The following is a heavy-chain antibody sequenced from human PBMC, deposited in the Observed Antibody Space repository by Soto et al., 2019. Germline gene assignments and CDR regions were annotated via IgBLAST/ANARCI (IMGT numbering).Heavy chain of an antibody. CDR3: ARENTYYDFGSDYYTRGWFHP. CDR1: GFTFSSYW. D-gene: IGHD3-3*01. CDR2: IKQDGSEK. J-gene: IGHJ5*02. V-gene: IGHV3-7*03. Sequence: GGSLRLSCAASGFTFSSYWMSWVRQAPGKGLEWVANIKQDGSEKYYVDSVKGRFTISIDNAKNSLYLQMNSLRAEDTAVYYCARENTYYDFGSDYYTRGWFHPWGQGSLVTVSA.